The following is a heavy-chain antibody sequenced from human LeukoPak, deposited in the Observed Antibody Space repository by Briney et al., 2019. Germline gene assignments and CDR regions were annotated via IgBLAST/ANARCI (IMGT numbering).Heavy chain of an antibody. CDR3: ARDSGNAPDYFYY. Sequence: SETLSLTCTVSGASINTYYWTWLRQPPGKGLEWLGCIFYTGTTNYNPSLKGRVTISVDTSKNQVSLKVNSVSAADTAVYYCARDSGNAPDYFYYWGQGILVTVSS. V-gene: IGHV4-59*01. CDR2: IFYTGTT. CDR1: GASINTYY. J-gene: IGHJ4*02.